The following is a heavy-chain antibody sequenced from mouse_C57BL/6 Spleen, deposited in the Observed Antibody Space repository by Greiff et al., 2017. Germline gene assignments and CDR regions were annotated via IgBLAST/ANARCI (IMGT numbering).Heavy chain of an antibody. V-gene: IGHV1-52*01. CDR3: ARGGTAQALDY. CDR2: IDPSDSET. Sequence: QVQLQQPGAELVRPGSSVKLSFKASGYTFTSYWMHWVKQRPIQGLEWIGNIDPSDSETHYNQKFKDKATLTVDKSSSTAYMQLSSLTSEDAAVYYCARGGTAQALDYWGQGTTLTVSS. CDR1: GYTFTSYW. J-gene: IGHJ2*01. D-gene: IGHD3-2*02.